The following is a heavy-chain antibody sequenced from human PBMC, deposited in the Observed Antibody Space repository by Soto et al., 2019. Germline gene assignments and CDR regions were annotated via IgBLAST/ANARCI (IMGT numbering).Heavy chain of an antibody. V-gene: IGHV4-59*01. D-gene: IGHD3-10*01. J-gene: IGHJ4*02. CDR1: GDSIATYY. CDR2: ISYSGSA. Sequence: QVRLQESGPGLVKPSETLPLTCTVSGDSIATYYWTWIRQPPGRGLEWIGYISYSGSANYNPSLKSRVTISVDTSKTHFSLRLTSVTAADTAVYYCAAMKRGFDYWGQGTLVTVSS. CDR3: AAMKRGFDY.